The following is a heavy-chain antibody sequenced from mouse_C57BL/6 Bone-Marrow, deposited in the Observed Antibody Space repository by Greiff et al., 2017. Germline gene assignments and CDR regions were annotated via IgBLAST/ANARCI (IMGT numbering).Heavy chain of an antibody. CDR1: GYTFTSYW. Sequence: QVQLQQPGAELVKPGASVKVSCKASGYTFTSYWMHWVKQRPGQGLEWIGRIHPSASDTNYNQKFKGKATLTVDKSSSTAYMQLSSLTSADSAVXDCAIAYRYAMDYWGQGTSVTVSS. J-gene: IGHJ4*01. CDR3: AIAYRYAMDY. V-gene: IGHV1-74*01. CDR2: IHPSASDT.